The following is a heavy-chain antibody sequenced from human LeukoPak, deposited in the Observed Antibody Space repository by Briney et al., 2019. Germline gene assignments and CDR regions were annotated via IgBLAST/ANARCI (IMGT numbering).Heavy chain of an antibody. D-gene: IGHD4-23*01. J-gene: IGHJ3*02. V-gene: IGHV4-59*01. CDR1: GGSISSYY. CDR2: IYYSGST. Sequence: SETLSLTCTVSGGSISSYYWSWIRQPPGKGLEWIGYIYYSGSTNYNPSLKSRVTISVDTSKNQFSLKLSSVTAADTAVYYCAREITTVVTSGAFDIWGQGTTVTVSS. CDR3: AREITTVVTSGAFDI.